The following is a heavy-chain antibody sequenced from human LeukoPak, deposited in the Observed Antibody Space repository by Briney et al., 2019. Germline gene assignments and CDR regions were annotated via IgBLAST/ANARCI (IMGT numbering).Heavy chain of an antibody. CDR2: IYTSGSI. J-gene: IGHJ5*02. CDR3: AREQFDSHGSYNWFDP. CDR1: GGSISSGSYY. D-gene: IGHD5-18*01. V-gene: IGHV4-61*02. Sequence: SETLSLTSTVSGGSISSGSYYWSWIRQPAGKGLEWIGRIYTSGSINYNPSLKSRVTISVDTSKNQFSLKLSSVTAADTAVYYCAREQFDSHGSYNWFDPWGQGTLVTVSS.